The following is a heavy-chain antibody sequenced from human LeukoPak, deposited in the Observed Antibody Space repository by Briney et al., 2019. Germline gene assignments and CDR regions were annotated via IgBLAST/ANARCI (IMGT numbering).Heavy chain of an antibody. J-gene: IGHJ4*02. CDR1: GLTFSSYG. D-gene: IGHD2-15*01. CDR2: ISSDGSNK. V-gene: IGHV3-30*18. Sequence: GGSLRLSCAASGLTFSSYGMHWVRQAPGKGLEWVAVISSDGSNKYYADSVKGRFTISRDNSKNTLYLQMNSLRAEDTAVYYCAKKDVSYFDYWGQGTLVTVSS. CDR3: AKKDVSYFDY.